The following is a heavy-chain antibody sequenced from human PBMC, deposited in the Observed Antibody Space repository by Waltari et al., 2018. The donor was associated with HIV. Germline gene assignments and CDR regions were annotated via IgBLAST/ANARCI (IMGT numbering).Heavy chain of an antibody. V-gene: IGHV5-51*01. J-gene: IGHJ4*02. CDR1: GYSFTSYW. CDR3: ARQDCTNGVCYPFDY. CDR2: IYPCDSDT. D-gene: IGHD2-8*01. Sequence: EVQLVQSGAEVKKPGESLKISCKGSGYSFTSYWSGWVRQMPGKGLEWMGIIYPCDSDTRYSPSFQGQVTISADKSISTAYLQWSSLKASDTAMYYCARQDCTNGVCYPFDYWGQGTLVTVSS.